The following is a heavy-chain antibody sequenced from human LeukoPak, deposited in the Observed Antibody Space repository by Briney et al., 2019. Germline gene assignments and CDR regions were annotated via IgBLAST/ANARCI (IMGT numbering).Heavy chain of an antibody. Sequence: GGSLRLSCAAAGFTFSSYAMHWVRQAPGKGLEWVAVISYDGSNKYYADSVKGRFTISRDNSKNTLYLQMNSLRAEDTAVYYCARAQRGGMTTVTIIDYWGQGTLVTVSS. J-gene: IGHJ4*02. V-gene: IGHV3-30*04. CDR3: ARAQRGGMTTVTIIDY. CDR1: GFTFSSYA. D-gene: IGHD4-17*01. CDR2: ISYDGSNK.